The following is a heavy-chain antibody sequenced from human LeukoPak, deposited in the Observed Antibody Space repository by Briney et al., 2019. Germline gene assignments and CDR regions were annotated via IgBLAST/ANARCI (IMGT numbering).Heavy chain of an antibody. CDR2: ICYSGST. D-gene: IGHD6-6*01. V-gene: IGHV4-30-4*08. CDR1: GGSISSGDYH. CDR3: ARELRSSSFDY. J-gene: IGHJ4*02. Sequence: PSQTLSLTCTVSGGSISSGDYHWSWIRQPPGKGLEWIGYICYSGSTYYNPSLKSRVTISVDTSKNQFSLKLSSVTAADTAVYYCARELRSSSFDYWGQGTLVTVSS.